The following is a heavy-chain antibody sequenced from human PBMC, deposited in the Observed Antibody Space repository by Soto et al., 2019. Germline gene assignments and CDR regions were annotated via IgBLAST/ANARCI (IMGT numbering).Heavy chain of an antibody. CDR2: IYCSGST. V-gene: IGHV4-61*01. D-gene: IGHD3-16*01. Sequence: QVQLQESGPGLVKPSETLSLTCTVSGGSVSSGSYYWSWIRQPPGKGLEWVGYIYCSGSTNYHPSLKSRITISVDTSTNQFSLKLSSVTAADTAVYYCARERWLPTTGGEIDYWGQGTLVTVSS. CDR3: ARERWLPTTGGEIDY. CDR1: GGSVSSGSYY. J-gene: IGHJ4*02.